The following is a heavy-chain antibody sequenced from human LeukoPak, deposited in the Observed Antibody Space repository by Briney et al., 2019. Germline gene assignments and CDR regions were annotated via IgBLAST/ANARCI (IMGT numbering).Heavy chain of an antibody. D-gene: IGHD3-3*01. CDR2: IYTIGST. V-gene: IGHV4-4*09. CDR1: GGSISSYY. CDR3: ARHVHYYDFWSGYYNWFDP. Sequence: SETLSLTCTVSGGSISSYYWSWIRQPPGKGLEGIGYIYTIGSTNYNPSLKSRVTISVDASKNQFYLRLSSVTAADTAVYYCARHVHYYDFWSGYYNWFDPWGQGTLVTVSS. J-gene: IGHJ5*02.